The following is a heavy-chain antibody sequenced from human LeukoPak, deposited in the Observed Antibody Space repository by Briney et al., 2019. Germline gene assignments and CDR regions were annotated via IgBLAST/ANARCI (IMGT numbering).Heavy chain of an antibody. V-gene: IGHV4-34*01. CDR2: INHSGST. J-gene: IGHJ5*02. CDR1: GGSFSGYY. Sequence: SETLSLTCAVYGGSFSGYYWSWIRQPPGKGLEWIGEINHSGSTNYNPSLKGRVPISVDKSKNKFSLKLSSVTAADTAVYYCARGSRELGGYCSGGSCLPHNWFDPWGQGTLVTVSS. CDR3: ARGSRELGGYCSGGSCLPHNWFDP. D-gene: IGHD2-15*01.